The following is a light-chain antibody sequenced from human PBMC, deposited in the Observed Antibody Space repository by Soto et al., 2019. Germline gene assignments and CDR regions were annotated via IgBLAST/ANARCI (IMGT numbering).Light chain of an antibody. Sequence: IVLTQSPATLSLSPGERATLSCRASQSVGRYLAWYQQKPGQAPRLLIYDASNRATGIPARFSGSGSGTDFTLTISSLEPEDFAVYYCQQRSNWPLTFGGGTKVEIK. CDR1: QSVGRY. CDR2: DAS. V-gene: IGKV3-11*01. CDR3: QQRSNWPLT. J-gene: IGKJ4*01.